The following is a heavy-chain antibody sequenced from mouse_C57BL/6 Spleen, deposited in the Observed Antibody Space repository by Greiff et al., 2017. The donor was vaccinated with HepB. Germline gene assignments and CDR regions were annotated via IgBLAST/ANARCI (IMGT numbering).Heavy chain of an antibody. CDR3: ARRHDGYYPYYFDY. D-gene: IGHD2-3*01. V-gene: IGHV1-18*01. Sequence: EVQLQQSGPELVKPGASVKIPCKASGYTFTDYNMDWVKQSHGKSLEWIGDINPNNGGTIYNQKFKGKATLTVDKSSSTAYMGLRSLTSEDTAVYYCARRHDGYYPYYFDYWGQGTTLTVSS. CDR1: GYTFTDYN. CDR2: INPNNGGT. J-gene: IGHJ2*01.